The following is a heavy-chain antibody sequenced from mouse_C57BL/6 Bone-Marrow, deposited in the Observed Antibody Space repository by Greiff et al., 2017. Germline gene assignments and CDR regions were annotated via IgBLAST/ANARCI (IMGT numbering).Heavy chain of an antibody. V-gene: IGHV1-82*01. CDR2: IYPGDGDT. D-gene: IGHD2-5*01. Sequence: QVQLQQSGPELVKPGASVKISCTASGFAFSSSWMNWVKQRPGKGLEWIGRIYPGDGDTNYTGKFKGKATLTADKSSSTAYMQLSSLTSEDSAVYCCAISGYSNHCVDYWGRSTTLTVSS. CDR1: GFAFSSSW. J-gene: IGHJ2*01. CDR3: AISGYSNHCVDY.